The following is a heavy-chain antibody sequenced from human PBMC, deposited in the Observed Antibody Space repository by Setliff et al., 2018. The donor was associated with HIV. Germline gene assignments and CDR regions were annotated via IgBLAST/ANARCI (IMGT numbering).Heavy chain of an antibody. CDR3: ARGGLRSIYYYYMDV. J-gene: IGHJ6*03. CDR1: GGTFSSYA. CDR2: IIPIFGTA. D-gene: IGHD5-12*01. Sequence: ASVKVSCKASGGTFSSYAISWVRQAPGQGLEWMGRIIPIFGTANYAQKFQGIVTITADKSTSTAYMELSSLRSEDTAVYYCARGGLRSIYYYYMDVWGKGTTVTVSS. V-gene: IGHV1-69*06.